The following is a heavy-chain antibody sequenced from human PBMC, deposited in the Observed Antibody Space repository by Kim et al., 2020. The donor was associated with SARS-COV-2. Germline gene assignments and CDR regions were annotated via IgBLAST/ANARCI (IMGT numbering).Heavy chain of an antibody. V-gene: IGHV3-53*01. CDR3: VRNLKNYYDSSGRPGDYYYYMDV. CDR1: GFTVSSNY. J-gene: IGHJ6*03. CDR2: IYSGGST. Sequence: GGSLRLSCAASGFTVSSNYMSWVRQAPGKGLEWVSVIYSGGSTYYADSVKGRFTISRDNSKNTLYLQMNSLRAEDTAVYYCVRNLKNYYDSSGRPGDYYYYMDVWGKGTTVTVSS. D-gene: IGHD3-22*01.